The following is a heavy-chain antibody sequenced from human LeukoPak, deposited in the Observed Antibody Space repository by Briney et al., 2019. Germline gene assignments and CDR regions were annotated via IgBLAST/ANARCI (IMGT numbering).Heavy chain of an antibody. D-gene: IGHD2-15*01. Sequence: PGRSLRLSCAASGFTFSSYAMHWVRQAPGKGLEWVAVISYDGSNKYYADSVKGRFTISRDNSKNTLYLQMNSLRAEDTAVYYCAREGGYGVFDYWGQGTLVTVPS. CDR2: ISYDGSNK. CDR1: GFTFSSYA. J-gene: IGHJ4*02. V-gene: IGHV3-30-3*01. CDR3: AREGGYGVFDY.